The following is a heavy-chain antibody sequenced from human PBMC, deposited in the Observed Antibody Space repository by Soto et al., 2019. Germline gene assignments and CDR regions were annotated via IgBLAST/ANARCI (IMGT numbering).Heavy chain of an antibody. D-gene: IGHD3-3*01. Sequence: SVKVSCKASGGTFSSYAISWVRQAPGQGLEWMGGIIPIFGSTNYAQKFQGRVTMTADASTSTAYMELSRLRSDDTAVYYCARDLTRYYDFWSGYPYGMDVWGQGTTVTVSS. CDR3: ARDLTRYYDFWSGYPYGMDV. V-gene: IGHV1-69*13. CDR1: GGTFSSYA. J-gene: IGHJ6*02. CDR2: IIPIFGST.